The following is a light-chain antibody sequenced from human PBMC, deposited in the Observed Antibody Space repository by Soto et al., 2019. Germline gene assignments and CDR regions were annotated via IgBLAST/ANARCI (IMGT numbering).Light chain of an antibody. CDR2: DAS. Sequence: EIVLTQSPATLSLSPGERATLSCRASQSVSSYLAWYQQKPGQAPGLLIYDASSRATGIPARFSGSGSGTDFTITISSLEPEDLAVYYCQQRSNWLFGGGTKVEIK. V-gene: IGKV3-11*01. J-gene: IGKJ4*01. CDR3: QQRSNWL. CDR1: QSVSSY.